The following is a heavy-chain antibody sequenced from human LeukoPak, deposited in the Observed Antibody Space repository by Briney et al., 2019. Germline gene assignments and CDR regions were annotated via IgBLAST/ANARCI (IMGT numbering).Heavy chain of an antibody. V-gene: IGHV3-23*01. J-gene: IGHJ4*02. D-gene: IGHD3-10*01. CDR2: ISGTGGTT. CDR3: ARDSRGYYGSGSYIDY. CDR1: GFTFSSYG. Sequence: PGGSLRLSCAASGFTFSSYGMSWVRQAPGKGLEWVSAISGTGGTTYYADSVKGRFTISRDNSKNTLYLQMNSLRAEDTAVYYCARDSRGYYGSGSYIDYWGQGTLVTVSS.